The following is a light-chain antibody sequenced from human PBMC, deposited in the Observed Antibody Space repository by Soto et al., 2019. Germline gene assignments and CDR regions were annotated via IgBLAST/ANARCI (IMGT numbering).Light chain of an antibody. CDR2: KAS. Sequence: DIQMTQSPSSVSASVGDRVTITCRASQAISSWLVWYQQKPGKAPKLLIYKASTLQSGVPSRFSGSGSGTDFTLTINSLQPEDFATYYCQQAYSFPITFGQGTRLEI. J-gene: IGKJ5*01. V-gene: IGKV1-12*01. CDR1: QAISSW. CDR3: QQAYSFPIT.